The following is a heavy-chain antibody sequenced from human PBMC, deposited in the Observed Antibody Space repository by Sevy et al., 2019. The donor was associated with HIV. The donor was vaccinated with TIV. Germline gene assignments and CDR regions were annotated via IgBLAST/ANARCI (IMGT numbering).Heavy chain of an antibody. V-gene: IGHV3-11*01. D-gene: IGHD3-10*01. CDR3: ARDLSYGSGSFYYHYYGMDV. Sequence: GGSLRLSCAASGFTFSDYYMSWIRQAPGKGLEWVSYISSSGSTIYYADSVKGRFTISRDNAKNSLYLQMNSLRAEDTAGYYLARDLSYGSGSFYYHYYGMDVWGQGTTVTVSS. J-gene: IGHJ6*02. CDR1: GFTFSDYY. CDR2: ISSSGSTI.